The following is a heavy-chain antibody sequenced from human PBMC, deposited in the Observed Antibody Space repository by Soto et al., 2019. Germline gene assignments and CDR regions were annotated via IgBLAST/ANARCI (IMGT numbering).Heavy chain of an antibody. CDR2: ISSSSSYT. J-gene: IGHJ4*02. CDR3: ARSITDYYDSSGYYDDY. CDR1: GFTFSDYY. V-gene: IGHV3-11*03. Sequence: PGGSLRLSCASSGFTFSDYYMIWIRQAPGKGLEWVSYISSSSSYTNYADSVKGRFTISRDNAKNSLYLQMNSLRAEDTAVYYCARSITDYYDSSGYYDDYWGQGTLVTVSS. D-gene: IGHD3-22*01.